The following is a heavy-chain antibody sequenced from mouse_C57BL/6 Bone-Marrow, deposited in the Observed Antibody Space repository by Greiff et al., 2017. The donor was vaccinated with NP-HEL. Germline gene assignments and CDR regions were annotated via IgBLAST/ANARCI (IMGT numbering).Heavy chain of an antibody. D-gene: IGHD1-1*01. J-gene: IGHJ2*01. CDR2: IWTGGGT. CDR1: GFSLTSYA. CDR3: ARTTGNYYGSVDY. V-gene: IGHV2-9-1*01. Sequence: VQLQQSGPGLVAPSQSLSITCTVSGFSLTSYAISWVRQPPGKGLEWLGVIWTGGGTNYNSALKSRLSISKDNSKSQVFLKMNSLQTDDTARYYCARTTGNYYGSVDYWGQGTTLTVSS.